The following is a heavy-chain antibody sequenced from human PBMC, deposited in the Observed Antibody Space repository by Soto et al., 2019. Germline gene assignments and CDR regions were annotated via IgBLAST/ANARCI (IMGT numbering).Heavy chain of an antibody. J-gene: IGHJ4*02. Sequence: GGSLRLSCTTSGFSVASFAMTWVRQAPGKGLEWVSAISGSGGSTYYADSVKGRFTISRDNSKNTLYLQMNSLRAEDTAVYYCAKDEPYYYDSSGYFGFDDYWGQGTLVTVSS. CDR3: AKDEPYYYDSSGYFGFDDY. V-gene: IGHV3-23*01. CDR2: ISGSGGST. CDR1: GFSVASFA. D-gene: IGHD3-22*01.